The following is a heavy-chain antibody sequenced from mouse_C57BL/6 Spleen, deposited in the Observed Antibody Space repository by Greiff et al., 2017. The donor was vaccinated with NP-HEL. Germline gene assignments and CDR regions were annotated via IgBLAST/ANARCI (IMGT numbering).Heavy chain of an antibody. CDR3: ARKFYYGNYDYAMDY. D-gene: IGHD2-1*01. V-gene: IGHV1-81*01. J-gene: IGHJ4*01. CDR1: GYTFTSYG. CDR2: IYPRSGNT. Sequence: VQLQQSGAELARPGASVKLSCKASGYTFTSYGISWVKQRTGQGLEWIGEIYPRSGNTYYNEKFKGKATLTADKSSSTAYMELRSLTSEDSAVYFCARKFYYGNYDYAMDYWGQGTSVTVSS.